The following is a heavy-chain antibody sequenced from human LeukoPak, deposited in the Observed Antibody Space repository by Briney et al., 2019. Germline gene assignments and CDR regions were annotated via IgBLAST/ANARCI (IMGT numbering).Heavy chain of an antibody. V-gene: IGHV1-69*04. Sequence: SVKVSCKASGGTFSSYAISWVRQAPGQGLEWMGRIIPILGIANYAQKFQGRVTITADKSTSTAYMELSSLRSEGTAVYYCARGIVEAHYFDYWGQGTLVTVSS. D-gene: IGHD1-26*01. CDR2: IIPILGIA. CDR1: GGTFSSYA. J-gene: IGHJ4*02. CDR3: ARGIVEAHYFDY.